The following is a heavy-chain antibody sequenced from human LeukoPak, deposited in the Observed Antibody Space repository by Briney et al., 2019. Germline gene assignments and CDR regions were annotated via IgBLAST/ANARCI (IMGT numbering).Heavy chain of an antibody. V-gene: IGHV4-34*01. CDR2: IYHSGTT. D-gene: IGHD3-10*01. CDR1: GDSFSDYD. J-gene: IGHJ3*02. CDR3: AGEEAAQDFDAFHT. Sequence: NSSETLPLTCAVYGDSFSDYDWSWIRQPPGKGPERIGEIYHSGTTNSHPSLKSRVTISADTSKSQVSLKLASVTAADTAVYYCAGEEAAQDFDAFHTWGQGTMVTVSS.